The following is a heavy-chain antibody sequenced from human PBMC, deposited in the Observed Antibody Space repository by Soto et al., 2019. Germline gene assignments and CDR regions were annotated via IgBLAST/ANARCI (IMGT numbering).Heavy chain of an antibody. CDR2: ISGSGGRT. CDR3: AKDRMAIAAAGSDY. CDR1: GFTFSSYA. D-gene: IGHD6-13*01. J-gene: IGHJ4*02. V-gene: IGHV3-23*01. Sequence: EVQLLESGGGLVQPGGSLRLSCAASGFTFSSYAMNWVRQAPGKGLEWVSAISGSGGRTYYADSVTGRFTISRDNSKNTLYLQMISLRAEDTAVYYCAKDRMAIAAAGSDYWGQGTLVTVSS.